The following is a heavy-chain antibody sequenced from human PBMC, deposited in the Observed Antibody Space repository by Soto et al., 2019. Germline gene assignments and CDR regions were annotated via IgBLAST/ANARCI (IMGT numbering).Heavy chain of an antibody. CDR1: GESISSGGYY. V-gene: IGHV4-31*03. J-gene: IGHJ4*02. D-gene: IGHD6-6*01. CDR3: ARASSSSSAADY. Sequence: QVQLQESGPGLVKASQTLSLICSVSGESISSGGYYWSWIRHHPGKGLEWIGYIYDSESAYYNPSLKSRVTFSMDTSKNHFAMKLSSVTAADTAVYYCARASSSSSAADYWGQGTLITVSS. CDR2: IYDSESA.